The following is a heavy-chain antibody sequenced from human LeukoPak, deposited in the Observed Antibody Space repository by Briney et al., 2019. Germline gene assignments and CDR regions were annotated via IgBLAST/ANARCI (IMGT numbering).Heavy chain of an antibody. CDR1: GGSFSGYY. J-gene: IGHJ4*02. CDR3: ARAGYYDSSGYLNRYFDY. CDR2: INHSGST. D-gene: IGHD3-22*01. V-gene: IGHV4-34*01. Sequence: SETLSLTCAVYGGSFSGYYWSWIRQPPGKGLEWIGEINHSGSTNYNPSLKSRVTISVDTSKNQFSLKLSSVTAADTAVYYCARAGYYDSSGYLNRYFDYWGQGTLVTVSS.